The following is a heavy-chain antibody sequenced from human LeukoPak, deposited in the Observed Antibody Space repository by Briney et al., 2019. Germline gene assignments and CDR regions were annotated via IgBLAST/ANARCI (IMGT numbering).Heavy chain of an antibody. CDR2: IWYDGSDK. Sequence: RSLRLSCAASGFTFSSYDMHWVRQAPGKGLEWVAVIWYDGSDKYYADSVKGRFTISRDNSKNTLYLQMNSLRAEDTAVYYCARKWSGSCFDYCGQGNLWTVSS. CDR1: GFTFSSYD. D-gene: IGHD3-3*01. V-gene: IGHV3-33*01. CDR3: ARKWSGSCFDY. J-gene: IGHJ4*02.